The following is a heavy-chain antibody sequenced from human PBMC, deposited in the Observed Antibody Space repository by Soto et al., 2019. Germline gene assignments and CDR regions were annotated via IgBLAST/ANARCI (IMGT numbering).Heavy chain of an antibody. Sequence: EVQLVESGGGLVEPGGSLRLSCAASGFTFNSYTMNWVRQPPGKGLEWVSSISAGGRSIYYTDSLKGRSTVSRDNPKNSLYLQMNSLRVDFTAVHCCARSTPGNPFDIWGQGTMVTVSS. CDR2: ISAGGRSI. CDR1: GFTFNSYT. CDR3: ARSTPGNPFDI. V-gene: IGHV3-21*01. J-gene: IGHJ3*02. D-gene: IGHD3-10*01.